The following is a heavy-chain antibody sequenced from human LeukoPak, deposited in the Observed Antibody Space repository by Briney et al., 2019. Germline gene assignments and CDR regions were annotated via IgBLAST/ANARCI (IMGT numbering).Heavy chain of an antibody. CDR3: ARHECSGGSCSFDY. CDR2: IYCSGNT. J-gene: IGHJ4*02. Sequence: SETLSLTCTVSGGSINRYYWSWIRQPPTEGLEWIGYIYCSGNTKYNPSLKSRVTISVDTSKNQFSLKLSSVTAAATAVYYCARHECSGGSCSFDYWGRGTLVTVSS. D-gene: IGHD2-15*01. CDR1: GGSINRYY. V-gene: IGHV4-59*08.